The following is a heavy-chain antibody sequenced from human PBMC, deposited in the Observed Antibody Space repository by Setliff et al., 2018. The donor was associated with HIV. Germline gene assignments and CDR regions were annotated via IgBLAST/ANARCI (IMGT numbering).Heavy chain of an antibody. D-gene: IGHD4-17*01. CDR2: IIPMFGTA. CDR1: GCTFGSYA. Sequence: SVKVSCKASGCTFGSYAVSWVRQAPGQGLEWMGGIIPMFGTAKYAQKFQARVTLTTDESTSTAYMEVSGLKSDDTAVYYCARSGYGDYDVEAPWDYWGQGTLVTVSS. V-gene: IGHV1-69*05. CDR3: ARSGYGDYDVEAPWDY. J-gene: IGHJ4*02.